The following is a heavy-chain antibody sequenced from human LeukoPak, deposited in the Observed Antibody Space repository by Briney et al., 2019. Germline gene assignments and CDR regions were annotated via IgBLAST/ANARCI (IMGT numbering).Heavy chain of an antibody. CDR1: GFTFSSYW. J-gene: IGHJ5*02. Sequence: GGSLRLSCAASGFTFSSYWMSWVRQAPGKGLEWAANIKQDGSEKYYVDSVKGRFTISRDNAKNSLYLQMNSPRAEDTAVYYCARDNRDIVVVVAARNNWFDPWGQGTLVTVSS. D-gene: IGHD2-15*01. V-gene: IGHV3-7*05. CDR3: ARDNRDIVVVVAARNNWFDP. CDR2: IKQDGSEK.